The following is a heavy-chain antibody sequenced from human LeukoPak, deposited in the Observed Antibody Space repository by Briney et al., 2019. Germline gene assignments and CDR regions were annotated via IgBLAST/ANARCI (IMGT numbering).Heavy chain of an antibody. D-gene: IGHD6-19*01. CDR3: ARIKSSGWYLDAFDI. CDR2: IYPGDSDT. Sequence: GESLKISCKGSGYSFTSYWIGWVRQMPGKGLEWMGIIYPGDSDTRYSPSFQGQVTYSADKSISTAYLQWSSLKASDSAMYYCARIKSSGWYLDAFDIWGQGTMVTVSS. CDR1: GYSFTSYW. J-gene: IGHJ3*02. V-gene: IGHV5-51*01.